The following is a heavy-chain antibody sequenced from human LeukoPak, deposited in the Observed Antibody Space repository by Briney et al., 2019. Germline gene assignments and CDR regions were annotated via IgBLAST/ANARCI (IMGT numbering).Heavy chain of an antibody. J-gene: IGHJ6*02. V-gene: IGHV4-39*07. D-gene: IGHD6-13*01. CDR3: ASGRPGIPYYYGMDV. CDR1: GDSISRSTYY. Sequence: SETLSLTCTVSGDSISRSTYYWAWIRQPPGKGLEWIGEIYHSGSINYNPSLKSRVTISVDKSKNQFSLKLSSVTAADTAVYYCASGRPGIPYYYGMDVWGQGTTVTVSS. CDR2: IYHSGSI.